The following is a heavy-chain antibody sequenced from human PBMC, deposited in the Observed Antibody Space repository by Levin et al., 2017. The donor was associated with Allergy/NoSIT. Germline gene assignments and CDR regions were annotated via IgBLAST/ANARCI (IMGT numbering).Heavy chain of an antibody. CDR2: ITWNSDNI. CDR3: AKGRATEGSINEFEY. J-gene: IGHJ4*02. D-gene: IGHD2/OR15-2a*01. V-gene: IGHV3-9*01. CDR1: GFTFDDYA. Sequence: GGSLRLSCAASGFTFDDYAMHWVRQVPGKGLEWVSGITWNSDNIGYADSVKGRFTISRDNAKKSLYLQMNSLRAEDTALYYCAKGRATEGSINEFEYWGQGTLVTVSS.